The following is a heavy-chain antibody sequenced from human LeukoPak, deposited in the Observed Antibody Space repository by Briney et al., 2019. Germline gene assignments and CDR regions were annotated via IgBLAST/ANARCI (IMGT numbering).Heavy chain of an antibody. D-gene: IGHD6-19*01. CDR2: IWYDGSSK. Sequence: GGSLRLSCAASGFTFSSYGMHWVRQAPGKGLEWVAVIWYDGSSKYYADSVKGRFTISRDNSKNTLYLQMNSLRAEDTAMYYCARDGYSSGWNWFDPWGQGTLVTVPS. V-gene: IGHV3-33*01. CDR1: GFTFSSYG. J-gene: IGHJ5*02. CDR3: ARDGYSSGWNWFDP.